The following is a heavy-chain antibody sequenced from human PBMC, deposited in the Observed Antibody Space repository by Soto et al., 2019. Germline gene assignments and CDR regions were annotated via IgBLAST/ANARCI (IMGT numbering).Heavy chain of an antibody. J-gene: IGHJ5*02. CDR3: AREVNCSGGSCYSDWFDP. D-gene: IGHD2-15*01. Sequence: QVQLVQSGAEVKKPGASVKVSCKASGYTFTSYGISWVRQAPGQGLEWMGWISAYNGNTNYAQKLQGRVTMTTDTSTSTGYMELRSLRSDDTAVYYCAREVNCSGGSCYSDWFDPWGQGTLVTVSS. CDR1: GYTFTSYG. V-gene: IGHV1-18*01. CDR2: ISAYNGNT.